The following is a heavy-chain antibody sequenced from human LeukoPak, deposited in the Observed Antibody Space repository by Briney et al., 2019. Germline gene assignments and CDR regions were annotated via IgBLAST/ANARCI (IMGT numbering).Heavy chain of an antibody. V-gene: IGHV1-18*01. CDR2: ISAYNGNT. CDR3: ARVWEYCSSTSCYRTNFDY. J-gene: IGHJ4*02. CDR1: GYTFTSYG. D-gene: IGHD2-2*02. Sequence: ASVKVSCKASGYTFTSYGISWVRQAPGRGLEWMGWISAYNGNTNYAQKLQGRVTMTTDTSTSTAYMELRSLRSDDTAVYYCARVWEYCSSTSCYRTNFDYWGQGTLVTVSS.